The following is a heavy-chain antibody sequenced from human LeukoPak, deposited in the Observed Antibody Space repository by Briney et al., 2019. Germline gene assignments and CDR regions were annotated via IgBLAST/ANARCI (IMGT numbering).Heavy chain of an antibody. J-gene: IGHJ4*02. V-gene: IGHV4-4*02. CDR2: VHLDGRT. CDR1: GGSVTSTNW. CDR3: AREGGFFRPLDY. Sequence: KASETLSLTCGVSGGSVTSTNWWTWVRQPPGKGLEWIGEVHLDGRTNYNPSLKSRLTMSVDLSENHISLKLTSVTAADTAVYYCAREGGFFRPLDYSGQGTLVTVSP. D-gene: IGHD3-3*01.